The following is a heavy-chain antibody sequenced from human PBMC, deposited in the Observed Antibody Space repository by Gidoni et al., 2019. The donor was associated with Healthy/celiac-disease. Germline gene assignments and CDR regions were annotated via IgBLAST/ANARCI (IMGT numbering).Heavy chain of an antibody. CDR1: GYTFTSQY. D-gene: IGHD3-10*01. CDR2: INPSGGST. V-gene: IGHV1-46*01. J-gene: IGHJ6*02. Sequence: QVQLVQSGAEVKKPGASVKVSCKASGYTFTSQYMHWVRQAPGQGLEWMGIINPSGGSTSYAQKFQGRVTMTRDTSTSTVYMELSSLRSEDTAVYYCARDPTMVRGVIISPYYYYGMDVWGQGTTVTVSS. CDR3: ARDPTMVRGVIISPYYYYGMDV.